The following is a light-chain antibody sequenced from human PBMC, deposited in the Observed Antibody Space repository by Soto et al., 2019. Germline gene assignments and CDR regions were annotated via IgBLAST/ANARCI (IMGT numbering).Light chain of an antibody. CDR2: EVS. J-gene: IGLJ2*01. CDR3: SSYTSSSTWV. V-gene: IGLV2-14*01. Sequence: QSVLTQPASVSGSPGQSITIPCTGTTTDVGGYNYVSWYQQHPGKAPKLLIYEVSNRPSGVSDRFSGSKSGNTASLTISGLQAEDEAEYYCSSYTSSSTWVFGGGTKLTVL. CDR1: TTDVGGYNY.